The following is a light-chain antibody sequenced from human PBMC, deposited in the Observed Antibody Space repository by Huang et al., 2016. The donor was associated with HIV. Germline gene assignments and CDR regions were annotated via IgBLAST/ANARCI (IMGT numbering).Light chain of an antibody. V-gene: IGKV3-11*01. CDR3: QQRNNWPLT. CDR1: QSVFSY. J-gene: IGKJ3*01. Sequence: EIVLTQSPATLSLSPGERATLSCRASQSVFSYLAWYQQKPGQAPRLLIYDASNRATGIPARFSGSGSGTDFTLTISSLEPEDFAVYDCQQRNNWPLTFGPGTKVDIK. CDR2: DAS.